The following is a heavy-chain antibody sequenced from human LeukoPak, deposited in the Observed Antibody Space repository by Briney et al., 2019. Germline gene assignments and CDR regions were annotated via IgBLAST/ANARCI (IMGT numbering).Heavy chain of an antibody. D-gene: IGHD3-10*01. V-gene: IGHV3-23*01. CDR2: ISGSGGST. CDR1: GFTFSSYG. CDR3: AKRSGAAQARRGFLDV. J-gene: IGHJ6*04. Sequence: QPGGTLRLSCAASGFTFSSYGMSWVRQAPGKGLEWVSAISGSGGSTYYADSVKGRFTISRDNSKNTLYLQMNSLRAEDTAVYYCAKRSGAAQARRGFLDVWGKGTTVTISS.